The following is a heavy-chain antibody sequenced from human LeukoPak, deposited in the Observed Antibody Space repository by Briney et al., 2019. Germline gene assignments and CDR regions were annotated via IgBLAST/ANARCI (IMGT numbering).Heavy chain of an antibody. CDR2: FDPEDGET. CDR3: ATIRRVTTINFRGFVTWFDP. J-gene: IGHJ5*02. Sequence: GASVKVSCKVSGYTLTELSMHWVRQAPGKGLVWMGSFDPEDGETIYAQNLQGRVTLTEDTSTDTAYMELGSLRSEDTAVYYCATIRRVTTINFRGFVTWFDPWGQGTLVTVSS. D-gene: IGHD5-12*01. CDR1: GYTLTELS. V-gene: IGHV1-24*01.